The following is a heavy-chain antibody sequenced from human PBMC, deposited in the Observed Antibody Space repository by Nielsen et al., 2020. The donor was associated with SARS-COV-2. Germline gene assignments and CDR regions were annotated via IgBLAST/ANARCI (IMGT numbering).Heavy chain of an antibody. D-gene: IGHD6-6*01. V-gene: IGHV1-46*01. CDR2: INPSGGST. J-gene: IGHJ4*02. Sequence: WVRQAPGQGLEWMGIINPSGGSTSYAQKFQGRVTTTRDTSTSTVYMELSSLRSEDTAVYYCARASIADPTDWGQGTLVTVSS. CDR3: ARASIADPTD.